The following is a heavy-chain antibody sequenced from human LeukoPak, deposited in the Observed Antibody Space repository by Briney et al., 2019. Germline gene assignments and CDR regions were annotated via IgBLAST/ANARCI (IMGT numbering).Heavy chain of an antibody. J-gene: IGHJ6*04. Sequence: SETLSLTCAVSGGSISSSNWWSWVRQPPGKGLEWIGEIYHSGSTNYNPFLKSRVTISVGHAKKQFSLKLSSVTAADTAVYYCESGYCSSTSCYYYGMDVWGKGTTVTVSS. D-gene: IGHD2-2*01. CDR2: IYHSGST. CDR1: GGSISSSNW. CDR3: ESGYCSSTSCYYYGMDV. V-gene: IGHV4-4*02.